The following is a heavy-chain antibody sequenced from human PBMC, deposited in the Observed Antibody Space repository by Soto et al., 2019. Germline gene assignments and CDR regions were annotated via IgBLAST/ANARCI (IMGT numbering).Heavy chain of an antibody. CDR2: ISSSSSYI. CDR3: ARDKQWLVPYYYYGMDV. CDR1: GFTFSSYS. V-gene: IGHV3-21*01. J-gene: IGHJ6*02. D-gene: IGHD6-19*01. Sequence: EVQLVESGGGLVKPGGSLRLSCAASGFTFSSYSMNWVRQAPGKGLEWVSSISSSSSYIYYADSVKGRFTISRDNAKNSLYLQMNSLRAEDTAVYYCARDKQWLVPYYYYGMDVWGQGTTVTVSS.